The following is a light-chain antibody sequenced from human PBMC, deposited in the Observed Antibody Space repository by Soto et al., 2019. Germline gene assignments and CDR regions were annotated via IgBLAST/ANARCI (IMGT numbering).Light chain of an antibody. V-gene: IGLV2-14*01. J-gene: IGLJ2*01. CDR2: EVS. Sequence: QSALTQPASVSGSPGQSITISCTGTSSDVGRYNYVSWFQQHPGKAPKLMIFEVSTRPSGVSNRFSGSKSGNTASLTISALQIEDEADYYCCSYTSSTSAVFGGGTKLTVL. CDR1: SSDVGRYNY. CDR3: CSYTSSTSAV.